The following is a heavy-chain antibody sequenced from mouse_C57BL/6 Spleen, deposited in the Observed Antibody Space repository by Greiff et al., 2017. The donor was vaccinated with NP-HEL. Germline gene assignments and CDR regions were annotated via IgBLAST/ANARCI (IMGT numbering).Heavy chain of an antibody. CDR1: GYSFTDYN. J-gene: IGHJ2*01. Sequence: VQLKESGPELVKPGASVKISCKASGYSFTDYNMNWVKQSNGKSLEWIGVINPNYGTTSYNQKFKGKATLTVDQSSSTAYMQLNSLTSEDSAVYYCARNRVITTVVAKGVFDYWGQGTTLTVSS. D-gene: IGHD1-1*01. CDR2: INPNYGTT. V-gene: IGHV1-39*01. CDR3: ARNRVITTVVAKGVFDY.